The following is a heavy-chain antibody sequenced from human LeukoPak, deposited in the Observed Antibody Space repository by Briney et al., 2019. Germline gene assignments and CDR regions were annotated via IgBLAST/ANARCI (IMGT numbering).Heavy chain of an antibody. Sequence: GGSLRLSCAASGFTFSSYWMHWVRQAPGKGLVWVSRSDGSSTSYADSVKGRFTISRDNAKNTLYLQMNSLRAEDTAVYYCTREILAAGKTLTYWGQGSLITVSS. V-gene: IGHV3-74*01. CDR2: SDGSST. CDR1: GFTFSSYW. D-gene: IGHD6-13*01. J-gene: IGHJ4*02. CDR3: TREILAAGKTLTY.